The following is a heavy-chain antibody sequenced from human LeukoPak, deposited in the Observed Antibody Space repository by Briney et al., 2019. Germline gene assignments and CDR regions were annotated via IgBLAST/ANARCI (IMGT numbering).Heavy chain of an antibody. CDR1: GFTVSSNY. Sequence: GGSLRLSCAASGFTVSSNYMSWVRQAPGKGLEWVSVIYSGGSTYYADSVKGRFTISRHNSKNTLYLQMNSLRAEDTAVYYCAREQWLVRGNYYGMDVWGQGTMVTISS. CDR3: AREQWLVRGNYYGMDV. V-gene: IGHV3-53*04. CDR2: IYSGGST. D-gene: IGHD6-19*01. J-gene: IGHJ6*02.